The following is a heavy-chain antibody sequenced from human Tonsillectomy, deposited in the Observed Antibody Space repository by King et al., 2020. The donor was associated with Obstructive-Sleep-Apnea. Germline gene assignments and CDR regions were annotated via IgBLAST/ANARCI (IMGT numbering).Heavy chain of an antibody. Sequence: QLVQSGGGLVQPGGSLRLSCAASGFSFSSYWMSWVRQAPGKGLEWVANINEDGSEIYYVDSVKGRFTLSRDNAKNSLSLQMNSLRAEDTAVYYCARGGDVGAVDYWGQGTLVTVSS. CDR1: GFSFSSYW. J-gene: IGHJ4*02. CDR2: INEDGSEI. CDR3: ARGGDVGAVDY. D-gene: IGHD1-26*01. V-gene: IGHV3-7*01.